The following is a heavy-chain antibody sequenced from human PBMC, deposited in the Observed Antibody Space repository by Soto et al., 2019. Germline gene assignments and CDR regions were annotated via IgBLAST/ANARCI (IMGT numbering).Heavy chain of an antibody. D-gene: IGHD2-2*02. CDR3: AKHIPPLYYGMDV. V-gene: IGHV5-10-1*01. CDR2: IDPSDSYT. CDR1: GYSFTSYW. J-gene: IGHJ6*02. Sequence: PGVSLKISWKGSGYSFTSYWISWVRQMPGKGLEWMGRIDPSDSYTNYSPSFQGHVTISADKSISTAYLQWSSLKASDTAMYYCAKHIPPLYYGMDVWGQGTTVTVSS.